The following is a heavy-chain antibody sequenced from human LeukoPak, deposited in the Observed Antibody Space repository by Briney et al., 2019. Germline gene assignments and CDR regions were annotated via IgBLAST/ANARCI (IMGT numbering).Heavy chain of an antibody. J-gene: IGHJ4*02. CDR1: GFTFSSYA. CDR2: ISSSSSYI. V-gene: IGHV3-21*01. Sequence: GGSLRLSCAASGFTFSSYAMNWVRQAPGKGLEWVSSISSSSSYIYYADSVKGRFTISRDNAKNSLYLQMNSLRAEDTAVYYCAREGRSSSTVDYWGQGTLVTVSS. CDR3: AREGRSSSTVDY. D-gene: IGHD6-6*01.